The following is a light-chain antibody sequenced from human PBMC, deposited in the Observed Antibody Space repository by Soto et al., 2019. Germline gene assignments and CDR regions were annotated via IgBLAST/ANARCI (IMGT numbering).Light chain of an antibody. CDR1: QSVSSNY. V-gene: IGKV3-20*01. CDR3: KQYGSSPKT. J-gene: IGKJ1*01. Sequence: EIVLAQSPGTLSLSPGERATLSCRASQSVSSNYLAWYQQNPGQAHRLLIYGAYSRATGIQDRFSGSGSGTDFTLTIRRLEPEDFAVYYCKQYGSSPKTFGQGTKVDIK. CDR2: GAY.